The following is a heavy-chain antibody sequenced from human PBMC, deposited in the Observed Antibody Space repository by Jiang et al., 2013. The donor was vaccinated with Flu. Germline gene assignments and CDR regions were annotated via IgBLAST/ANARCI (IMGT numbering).Heavy chain of an antibody. D-gene: IGHD3-22*01. CDR1: GYSFTSYW. Sequence: GAEVKKPGESLRISCKGSGYSFTSYWISWVRQMPGKGLEWMGRIDPSDSYTNYSPSFQGHVTISADKSISTAYLQWSSLKASDTAMYYCARHLGYYDSSGYPDYWGQGTLVTVSS. CDR3: ARHLGYYDSSGYPDY. V-gene: IGHV5-10-1*01. CDR2: IDPSDSYT. J-gene: IGHJ4*02.